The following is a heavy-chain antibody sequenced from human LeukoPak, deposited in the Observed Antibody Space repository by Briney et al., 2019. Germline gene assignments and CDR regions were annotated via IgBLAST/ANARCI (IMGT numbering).Heavy chain of an antibody. CDR1: GYTFISYG. D-gene: IGHD2-2*02. V-gene: IGHV1-18*01. CDR3: ARVVVVPAVTPYYFDF. CDR2: ISGYSGNT. Sequence: ASVKVSCKASGYTFISYGITWVRQAPGQGLEWMGWISGYSGNTNYAQKLQDRVTMTTDTSTSTTYMELRSLRSDDTAMYYCARVVVVPAVTPYYFDFWGQGTLVTVSS. J-gene: IGHJ4*02.